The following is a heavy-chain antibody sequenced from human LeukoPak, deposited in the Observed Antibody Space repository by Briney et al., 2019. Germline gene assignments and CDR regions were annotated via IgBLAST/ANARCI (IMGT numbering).Heavy chain of an antibody. J-gene: IGHJ5*02. CDR2: IYYSGAT. CDR1: GGSISRSNYY. V-gene: IGHV4-39*01. CDR3: AGQGDYNWFDP. Sequence: SETLSLTCTVSGGSISRSNYYWGWIRQPPGKGLEWIGSIYYSGATYYNPSLKSRVTISVETSKNQFSLRLSSVTAADTAVYYCAGQGDYNWFDPWGQGTLVPVSS.